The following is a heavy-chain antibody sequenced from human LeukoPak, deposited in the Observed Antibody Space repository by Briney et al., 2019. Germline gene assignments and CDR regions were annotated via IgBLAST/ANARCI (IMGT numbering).Heavy chain of an antibody. V-gene: IGHV4-38-2*01. D-gene: IGHD3-22*01. J-gene: IGHJ4*02. CDR2: IHHTGRT. CDR1: VYSLSSGHY. CDR3: TRHTYFYDSPGAYYFDY. Sequence: SEILSLTCAVSVYSLSSGHYWGWIRQPPGKGLEGIGSIHHTGRTYHNSFLKSRVTISVDASKNQFSLRLSSVTAADTAVYYCTRHTYFYDSPGAYYFDYWGQGTLVTVSS.